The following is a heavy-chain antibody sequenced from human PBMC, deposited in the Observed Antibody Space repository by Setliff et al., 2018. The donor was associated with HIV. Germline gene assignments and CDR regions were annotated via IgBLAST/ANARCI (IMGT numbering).Heavy chain of an antibody. CDR2: IYYSGST. V-gene: IGHV4-31*03. Sequence: SETLSLTCTVSGGSIRSGGYYGSWIRQHPGKGLEWIGYIYYSGSTYYNPSLKSRVTMSVDTSKNQFSLKLSSVTAADTAVYYCARNFWNGPPDYYYYGLDVWGQGTTVTVSS. D-gene: IGHD3-3*01. CDR3: ARNFWNGPPDYYYYGLDV. J-gene: IGHJ6*02. CDR1: GGSIRSGGYY.